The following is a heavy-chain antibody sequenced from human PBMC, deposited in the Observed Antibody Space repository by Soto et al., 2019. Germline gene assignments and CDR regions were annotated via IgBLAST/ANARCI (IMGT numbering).Heavy chain of an antibody. CDR3: AKDLNYYDSSGLRYRPTAFHYGMDV. D-gene: IGHD3-22*01. CDR2: ISYDGSNK. CDR1: VFTFSSYG. Sequence: GGSLRLSCAASVFTFSSYGMHWVRQAPGKGLEWVAVISYDGSNKYYADSVKGRFTISRDNSKNTLYLQMNSLRAEDTAVYYCAKDLNYYDSSGLRYRPTAFHYGMDVWGQGTTVTVSS. J-gene: IGHJ6*02. V-gene: IGHV3-30*18.